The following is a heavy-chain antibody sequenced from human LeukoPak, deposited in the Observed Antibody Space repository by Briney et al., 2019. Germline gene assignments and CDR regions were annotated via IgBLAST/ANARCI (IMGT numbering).Heavy chain of an antibody. V-gene: IGHV1-18*01. CDR1: GYTFTSYG. Sequence: ASVKVSCKASGYTFTSYGISWVRQAPGQGLEWMGWISAYNGNTNYAQKPQGRVTMTTDTSTSTAYMELRSLRSDDTAVYYCARGDYGDYVKLYFDYWGQGTLVTVSS. J-gene: IGHJ4*02. D-gene: IGHD4-17*01. CDR2: ISAYNGNT. CDR3: ARGDYGDYVKLYFDY.